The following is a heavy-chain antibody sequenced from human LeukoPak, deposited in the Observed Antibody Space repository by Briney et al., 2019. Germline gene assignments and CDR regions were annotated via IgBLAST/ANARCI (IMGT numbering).Heavy chain of an antibody. Sequence: ASVKISCKASGYTFTSHYMLWVRQAPGQGLEWMGVIHPSGSSTNYAQKFQGRLTMTKDTSTSTVYIELDSLTSDDTAVYYCARMDMDIAMVTNYLDHWGQGTLVIVSS. CDR3: ARMDMDIAMVTNYLDH. D-gene: IGHD5-18*01. CDR2: IHPSGSST. J-gene: IGHJ4*02. CDR1: GYTFTSHY. V-gene: IGHV1-46*01.